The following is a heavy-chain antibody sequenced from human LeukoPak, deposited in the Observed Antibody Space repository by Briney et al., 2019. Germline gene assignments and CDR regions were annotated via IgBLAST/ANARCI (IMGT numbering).Heavy chain of an antibody. V-gene: IGHV3-21*01. CDR1: GFTLSSYS. Sequence: GGSLRLSCAASGFTLSSYSMNWVRQAPGKGLEWVSSISSSSSYIYYADSVKGRFTISRDNAKNSLYLQMNSLRAEDTAVYYCARESQIGAFDIWGQGTMVTVSS. CDR3: ARESQIGAFDI. J-gene: IGHJ3*02. CDR2: ISSSSSYI.